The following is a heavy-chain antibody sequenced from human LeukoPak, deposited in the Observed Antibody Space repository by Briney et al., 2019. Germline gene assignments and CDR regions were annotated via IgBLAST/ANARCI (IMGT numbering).Heavy chain of an antibody. Sequence: PGRSLRLSCAASGFTFSSYGMHWVRQAPGKGLEWVSAITYDGSNKYYADSVKGRFTISRDNSKNTLYLQLNSLRAEDTAVYYCAKFRKPIALLDAFDMWGQGTMVTVSS. V-gene: IGHV3-30*18. CDR2: ITYDGSNK. CDR3: AKFRKPIALLDAFDM. J-gene: IGHJ3*02. CDR1: GFTFSSYG.